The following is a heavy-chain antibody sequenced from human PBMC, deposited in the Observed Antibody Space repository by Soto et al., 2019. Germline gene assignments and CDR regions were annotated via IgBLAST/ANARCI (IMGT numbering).Heavy chain of an antibody. J-gene: IGHJ4*02. CDR3: AADHYSTAYFDY. CDR2: IVVGSGNT. CDR1: GFTFTSSA. V-gene: IGHV1-58*01. D-gene: IGHD1-1*01. Sequence: ASVKVSCKASGFTFTSSAVQWVRQARGQRLEWIGWIVVGSGNTNYAQKFQEGVTITRDMSTSTAYMELSSLRSEDTAVYYCAADHYSTAYFDYWGQGTLVTVSS.